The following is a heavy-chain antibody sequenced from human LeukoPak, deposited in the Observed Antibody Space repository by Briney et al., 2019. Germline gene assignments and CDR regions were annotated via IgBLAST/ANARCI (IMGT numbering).Heavy chain of an antibody. Sequence: GGSLRLSRAASGFTFSSYWMSWVRQAPGKGLEWVANIEQDGSEKYYVDSVKSRFTISRDNAKNSLYLQLNSLRAEYTAVYYCARSPYTSGWYGVGYWGQETLVTVSS. CDR3: ARSPYTSGWYGVGY. J-gene: IGHJ4*02. CDR2: IEQDGSEK. CDR1: GFTFSSYW. V-gene: IGHV3-7*01. D-gene: IGHD6-19*01.